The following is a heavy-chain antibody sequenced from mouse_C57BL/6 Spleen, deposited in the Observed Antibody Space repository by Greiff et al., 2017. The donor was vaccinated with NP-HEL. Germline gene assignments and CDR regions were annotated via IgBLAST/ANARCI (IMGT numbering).Heavy chain of an antibody. CDR1: GFTFSNYW. J-gene: IGHJ4*01. D-gene: IGHD1-1*01. CDR3: TCLYYYGSSPSRAMDY. Sequence: EVQLQESGGGLVQPGGSMKLSCVASGFTFSNYWMNWVRQSPEKGLEWVAQIRLKSDNYATHYAESVKGRFTISRDDSKSSVYLQMNNLRAEDTGIYYCTCLYYYGSSPSRAMDYWGQGTSVTVSS. CDR2: IRLKSDNYAT. V-gene: IGHV6-3*01.